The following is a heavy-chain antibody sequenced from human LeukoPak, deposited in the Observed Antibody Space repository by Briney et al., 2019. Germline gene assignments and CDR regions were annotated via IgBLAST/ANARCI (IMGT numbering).Heavy chain of an antibody. CDR3: ARVGATFYYYYMDV. Sequence: GASVKVSCKASGYTFTGYYMHWVRQAPGQGLEWMGWINPNSGGTNYAQKFQGRVTMTGDTSISTAYMELSRLRSDDTAVHYCARVGATFYYYYMDVWGKGTTVIVSS. V-gene: IGHV1-2*02. D-gene: IGHD1-26*01. CDR1: GYTFTGYY. J-gene: IGHJ6*03. CDR2: INPNSGGT.